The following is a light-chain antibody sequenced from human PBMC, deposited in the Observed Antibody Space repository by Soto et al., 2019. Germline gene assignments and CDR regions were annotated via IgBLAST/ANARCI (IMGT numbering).Light chain of an antibody. CDR1: QSVSTY. CDR3: QQGYSTTPIT. V-gene: IGKV1-39*01. Sequence: IQMTQSPSSMAASVGDRVTITCRASQSVSTYLNWYQHKPGAAPKLLIFGASNLESGVPSRFSGSGSGTEFTLSISSLQPEDFATYYCQQGYSTTPITVGKGTRLAIK. J-gene: IGKJ5*01. CDR2: GAS.